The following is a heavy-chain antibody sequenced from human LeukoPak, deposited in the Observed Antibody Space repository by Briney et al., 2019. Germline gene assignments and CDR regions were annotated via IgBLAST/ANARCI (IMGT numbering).Heavy chain of an antibody. V-gene: IGHV1-18*01. D-gene: IGHD3-10*01. Sequence: ASVKVSCKTSGFTFTSSGISWVRQAPGQGLEWMGWINAYNDNTDYAQKFQGRVTMTTDTSTSTAYMELRSLKSDDTAVYYCARCLTMVPDTVYWFVTWGQGTLITVSS. CDR2: INAYNDNT. CDR3: ARCLTMVPDTVYWFVT. J-gene: IGHJ5*02. CDR1: GFTFTSSG.